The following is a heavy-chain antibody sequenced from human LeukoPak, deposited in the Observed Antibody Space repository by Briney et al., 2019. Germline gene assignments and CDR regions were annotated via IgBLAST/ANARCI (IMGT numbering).Heavy chain of an antibody. V-gene: IGHV4-59*01. CDR1: GGSIRGYY. CDR3: ARFGVDYDMGV. D-gene: IGHD3-16*01. CDR2: IHYSGKA. J-gene: IGHJ6*02. Sequence: SETPSLTCTVSGGSIRGYYWTWTRQPPGTGLEWIGQIHYSGKADYNPSLRSRITISVDTSKNQMFLKLSSLTAADTAVYYCARFGVDYDMGVWGQGTTVTVSS.